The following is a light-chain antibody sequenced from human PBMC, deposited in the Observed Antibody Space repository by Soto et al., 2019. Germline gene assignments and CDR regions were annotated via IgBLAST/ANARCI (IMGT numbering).Light chain of an antibody. Sequence: DIVLTQYPGTLSLSPGERATLSCRASQSISGTFLAWYQQKPGQAPRVLIYGASSRATGIPDRFSGSGSGTDFTLTISRLEPEDFAVYYCQQYGSSPGTFGQGTKVEIK. CDR2: GAS. CDR3: QQYGSSPGT. J-gene: IGKJ1*01. V-gene: IGKV3-20*01. CDR1: QSISGTF.